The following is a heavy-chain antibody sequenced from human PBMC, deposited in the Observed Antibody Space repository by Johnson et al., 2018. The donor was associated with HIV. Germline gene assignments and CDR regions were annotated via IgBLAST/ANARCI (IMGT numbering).Heavy chain of an antibody. CDR2: IWYDGSNK. CDR1: GFTFSSYG. J-gene: IGHJ3*02. Sequence: QVQLVESGGGVVQPGGSLRLSCAASGFTFSSYGMHWVRQAAGKGLEWVALIWYDGSNKYYADSVKGRFTISRDNPKTTLYLQMNSLSGEDTAVYSCARDLRFNRTVQGLIIISGVFDMWGQGTVVSVSS. D-gene: IGHD3-10*01. V-gene: IGHV3-33*08. CDR3: ARDLRFNRTVQGLIIISGVFDM.